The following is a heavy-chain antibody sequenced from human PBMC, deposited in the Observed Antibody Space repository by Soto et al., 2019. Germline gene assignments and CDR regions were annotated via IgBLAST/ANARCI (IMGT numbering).Heavy chain of an antibody. CDR3: ANVQPRNGALGN. CDR2: ISWDGGST. Sequence: EVQLVESGGVVVQPGGSLRLSCAASGFTFADFAMHWGRQAPGKGLQWVSLISWDGGSTYYADSVKGRFTISRDNNKNSLYLQMNSLRAEDTALYSCANVQPRNGALGNWGQGTLVTVSS. J-gene: IGHJ4*02. V-gene: IGHV3-43D*04. D-gene: IGHD7-27*01. CDR1: GFTFADFA.